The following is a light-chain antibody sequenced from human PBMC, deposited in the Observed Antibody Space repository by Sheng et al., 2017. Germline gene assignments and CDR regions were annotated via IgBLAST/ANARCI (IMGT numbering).Light chain of an antibody. CDR1: QDISNY. CDR3: QQYDNTPSPLT. CDR2: DAS. J-gene: IGKJ5*01. Sequence: DIQMTQSPSSLSASVGDRVTITCQASQDISNYLNWYQQKPGKAPKLLIYDASNLETGVPSRFSGSGSGTDFTFTISSLQPEDIATYYCQQYDNTPSPLTFVQRTTTGGLN. V-gene: IGKV1-33*01.